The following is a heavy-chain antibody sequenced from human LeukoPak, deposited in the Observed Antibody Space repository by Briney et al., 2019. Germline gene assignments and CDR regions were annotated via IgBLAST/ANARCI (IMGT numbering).Heavy chain of an antibody. V-gene: IGHV3-53*01. J-gene: IGHJ4*02. D-gene: IGHD6-19*01. CDR1: GLSVSSNV. Sequence: GGSLRLSCAASGLSVSSNVITWVRQAPGKGPEWVSVIYSDGTTYYADSLKGRFTTSRDTSKNTMFLQMSSLRDEDTAVYYCARAGSGWYREQGYFDYWGQGTLVTVSS. CDR2: IYSDGTT. CDR3: ARAGSGWYREQGYFDY.